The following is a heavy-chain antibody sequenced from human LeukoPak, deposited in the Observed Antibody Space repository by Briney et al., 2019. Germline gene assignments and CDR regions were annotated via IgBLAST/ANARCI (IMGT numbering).Heavy chain of an antibody. V-gene: IGHV4-30-2*01. CDR2: IYHSGST. J-gene: IGHJ5*02. CDR3: ARAKRWLHQGNWFDP. D-gene: IGHD5-24*01. CDR1: GGSISSGGYS. Sequence: PSETLSLTCAVSGGSISSGGYSWSWIRQPPGKGLEWIGYIYHSGSTYYNPSLKSRVTISVDTSKNQFSLKLSSVTAADTAVYYCARAKRWLHQGNWFDPWGQGTLVTVSS.